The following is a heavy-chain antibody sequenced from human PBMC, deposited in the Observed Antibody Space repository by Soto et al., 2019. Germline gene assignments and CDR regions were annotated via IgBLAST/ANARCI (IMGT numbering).Heavy chain of an antibody. CDR2: ISYDGNNK. Sequence: HPGGSLRLSCAASGFTFSNYGMHWVRQAPGKGLEWVTVISYDGNNKNYVDSVKGRFTISRDNSKNTVYLQMNSLRLEDTAVYYCAKGREPDSGGINVDAFDMWGLGTMVTVSS. J-gene: IGHJ3*02. D-gene: IGHD1-26*01. CDR3: AKGREPDSGGINVDAFDM. CDR1: GFTFSNYG. V-gene: IGHV3-30*18.